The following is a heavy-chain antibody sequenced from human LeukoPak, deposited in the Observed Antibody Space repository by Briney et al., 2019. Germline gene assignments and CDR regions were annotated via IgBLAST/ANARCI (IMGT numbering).Heavy chain of an antibody. CDR1: GFIFSSYN. CDR2: ISTSSSYI. Sequence: GGSLRLSCAASGFIFSSYNMNWVRQAPGKGLEWVSSISTSSSYIYYADSVKGRFTISRDNAKNSLYLQLNSLRGEDTAVYYCARVLGYYYDSRGHDYWGQGTLVTVSS. V-gene: IGHV3-21*01. D-gene: IGHD3-22*01. J-gene: IGHJ4*02. CDR3: ARVLGYYYDSRGHDY.